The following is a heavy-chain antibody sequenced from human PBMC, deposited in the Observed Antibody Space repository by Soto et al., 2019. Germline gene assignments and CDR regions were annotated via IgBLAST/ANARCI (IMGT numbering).Heavy chain of an antibody. CDR3: AKARGYSYGAHVDY. CDR1: GFTFDDYG. D-gene: IGHD5-18*01. CDR2: ISWNSGTI. V-gene: IGHV3-9*01. J-gene: IGHJ4*02. Sequence: EVQLVESGGGLVQPGRSLRLSCAASGFTFDDYGMHWVRQAPGKGLEWVSGISWNSGTIGYADSVKGRFTISRDNAKNSLYLQTNSLRAEDTALYYCAKARGYSYGAHVDYWGQGTLVTVSS.